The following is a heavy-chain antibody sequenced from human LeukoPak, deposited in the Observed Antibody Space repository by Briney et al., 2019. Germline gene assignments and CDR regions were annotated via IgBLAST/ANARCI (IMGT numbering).Heavy chain of an antibody. CDR3: AKATSPVISRNLFDR. J-gene: IGHJ5*02. CDR1: EFTFSSYA. D-gene: IGHD3-3*02. Sequence: GGSLRLSCAASEFTFSSYAMYWVRQAPDQGLEWVALISYDGTNKYYADSVKGRFTISRDNSKNTLYLQMNSLRAEDTAVYYCAKATSPVISRNLFDRWGQGTLVTVSS. V-gene: IGHV3-30*04. CDR2: ISYDGTNK.